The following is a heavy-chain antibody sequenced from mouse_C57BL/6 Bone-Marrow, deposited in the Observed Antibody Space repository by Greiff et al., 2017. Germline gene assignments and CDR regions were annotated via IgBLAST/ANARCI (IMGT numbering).Heavy chain of an antibody. J-gene: IGHJ2*01. CDR1: GYTFTGYW. CDR2: ILPGSGST. Sequence: QVQLKESGAELMKPGASVKLSCKATGYTFTGYWIEWVKQRPGHGLEWIGEILPGSGSTNYNGKFKGKATFTADTSSNTAYMQLSSLTTEDSAIYYCAHITTVQGYFDYWGQGTTLTVSS. V-gene: IGHV1-9*01. D-gene: IGHD1-1*01. CDR3: AHITTVQGYFDY.